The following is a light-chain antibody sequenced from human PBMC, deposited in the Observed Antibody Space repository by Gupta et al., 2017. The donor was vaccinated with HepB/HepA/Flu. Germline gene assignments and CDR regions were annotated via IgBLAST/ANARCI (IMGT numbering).Light chain of an antibody. CDR3: LLQCPEALV. J-gene: IGLJ3*02. CDR1: TGTVTIAHY. V-gene: IGLV7-46*01. Sequence: QAVVTQEPSLTVSPGGTVTLTSGSSTGTVTIAHYPYWFQQNPGKTPTTLIFNTIIKHPWTPARFSGSLLGGTAALXLXGAQAEXEADYYCLLQCPEALVVGGGTKLTVL. CDR2: NTI.